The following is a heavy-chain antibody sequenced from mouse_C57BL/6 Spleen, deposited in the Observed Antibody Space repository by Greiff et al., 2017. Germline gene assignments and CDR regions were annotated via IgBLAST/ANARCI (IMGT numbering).Heavy chain of an antibody. CDR1: GFSLTSYG. V-gene: IGHV2-2*01. J-gene: IGHJ2*01. CDR3: ARFFTYYYGRGYFDD. Sequence: QVQLKESGPGLVQPSQSLSITCTVSGFSLTSYGVHWVRQSPGKGLEWLGVIWSGGSPDYNAAFISRLSISKDNSKSQVFFKMNILQADDTAIDYCARFFTYYYGRGYFDDWGQGTTLTVSS. D-gene: IGHD1-1*01. CDR2: IWSGGSP.